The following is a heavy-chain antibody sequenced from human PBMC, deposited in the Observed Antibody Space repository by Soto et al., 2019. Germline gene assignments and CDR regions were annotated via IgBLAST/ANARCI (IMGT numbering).Heavy chain of an antibody. CDR1: GISLRYYW. CDR3: ARDRSYAMEV. CDR2: INGDASST. V-gene: IGHV3-74*01. Sequence: GGSLILPCASSGISLRYYWMHWVRQAPGEGLVWVSCINGDASSTTYADSVKGRFTISRDDAKNTVYLHMTSLRAEDTAVYFCARDRSYAMEVWGQGTRVTVSS. J-gene: IGHJ6*02.